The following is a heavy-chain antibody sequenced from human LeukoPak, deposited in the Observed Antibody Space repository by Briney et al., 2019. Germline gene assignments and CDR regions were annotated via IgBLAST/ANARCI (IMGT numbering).Heavy chain of an antibody. Sequence: ASVKVSCKASGYTFITYDINWVRQATGQGLEWMGWMNPNSGNTGYAQKFQGRVTMTRNTSISTAYMELSSLRSEDTAVYYCARVRRPRLQSMGDFDYWGQGTLVTVSS. V-gene: IGHV1-8*02. CDR2: MNPNSGNT. J-gene: IGHJ4*02. CDR3: ARVRRPRLQSMGDFDY. D-gene: IGHD4-11*01. CDR1: GYTFITYD.